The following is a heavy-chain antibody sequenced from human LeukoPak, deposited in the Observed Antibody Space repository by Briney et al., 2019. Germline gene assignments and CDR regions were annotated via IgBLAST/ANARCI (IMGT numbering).Heavy chain of an antibody. CDR3: ALTSGWQYYFDY. Sequence: GGSLRLSCAASGFTFSSYGMHCVPQAPGKGLEWVDFIGYNRNNKYYEDSLTGPFTISRDNSKNTLYLQMNTLRAEDTAVYYCALTSGWQYYFDYWGQGTLVTVSS. CDR2: IGYNRNNK. J-gene: IGHJ4*02. CDR1: GFTFSSYG. V-gene: IGHV3-30*02. D-gene: IGHD6-19*01.